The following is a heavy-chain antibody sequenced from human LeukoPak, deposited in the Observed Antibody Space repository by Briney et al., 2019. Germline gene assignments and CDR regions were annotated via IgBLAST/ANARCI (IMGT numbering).Heavy chain of an antibody. D-gene: IGHD5-24*01. Sequence: ASGKVSCKASGYTFTNYGIIWVRQAPGQGLEWMGWISVYNGNTNYAPKLQGRVTMTTDTSTSTAHMELRSLTSDDTAVYYCARVAAATTSPRFDYWGQGTLVTVSS. CDR2: ISVYNGNT. CDR1: GYTFTNYG. V-gene: IGHV1-18*01. J-gene: IGHJ4*02. CDR3: ARVAAATTSPRFDY.